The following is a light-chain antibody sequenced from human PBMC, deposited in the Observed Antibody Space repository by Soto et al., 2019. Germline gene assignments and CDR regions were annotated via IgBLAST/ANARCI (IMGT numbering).Light chain of an antibody. CDR2: DAS. CDR3: QQRTDWLT. Sequence: EIVLTQSPATLSLSPGERATLSCRASQSVSSSLAWYQQKPGQAPRLLIYDASNRATGIPARFSGSGSGTDFTLTISSPEPEDFAVYYCQQRTDWLTFGGGTKVEIK. J-gene: IGKJ4*01. V-gene: IGKV3-11*01. CDR1: QSVSSS.